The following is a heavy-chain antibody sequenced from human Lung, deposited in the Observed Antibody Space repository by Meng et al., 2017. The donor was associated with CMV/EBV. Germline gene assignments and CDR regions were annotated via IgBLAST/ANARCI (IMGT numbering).Heavy chain of an antibody. CDR3: ARGLRYYDFWSGSDIYGMDV. D-gene: IGHD3-3*01. CDR2: ISSSSSTI. V-gene: IGHV3-48*04. J-gene: IGHJ6*02. CDR1: GFTFSSYS. Sequence: GGSXRLSCAASGFTFSSYSMNWVPQAPGKGLEWVSYISSSSSTIYYADSVKGRFTISRDNAKNSLYLQMNSLRAEDTAVYYCARGLRYYDFWSGSDIYGMDVWXQGTXVTVSS.